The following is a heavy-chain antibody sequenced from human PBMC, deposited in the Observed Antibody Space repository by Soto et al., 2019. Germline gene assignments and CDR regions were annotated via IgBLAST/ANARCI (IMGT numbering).Heavy chain of an antibody. Sequence: SETLSLTCTVSGGSISSGGYYWSWIRQQPGKGLEWIGYIYYSGSTYYNPSLKSRVTISVDTSKNQFSLKLSSVTAADTAVYYCAIDLANYYDSSGYYPWPFGYWGQGTLVTVSS. CDR3: AIDLANYYDSSGYYPWPFGY. CDR2: IYYSGST. V-gene: IGHV4-31*03. D-gene: IGHD3-22*01. CDR1: GGSISSGGYY. J-gene: IGHJ4*02.